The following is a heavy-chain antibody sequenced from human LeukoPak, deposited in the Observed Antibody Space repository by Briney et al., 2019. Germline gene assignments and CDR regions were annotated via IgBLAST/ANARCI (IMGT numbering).Heavy chain of an antibody. CDR1: GFTFSSYA. CDR3: ARTEKAYYYDSSGYTDLDY. J-gene: IGHJ4*02. Sequence: GGSLRLSCAASGFTFSSYAMSWVRQAPGKGLEWVSAISGSGGSTYYADSVKGRFTISRDNSKNTLYLQMNSLRAEDTAVYYCARTEKAYYYDSSGYTDLDYWGQGTLVTVSS. D-gene: IGHD3-22*01. V-gene: IGHV3-23*01. CDR2: ISGSGGST.